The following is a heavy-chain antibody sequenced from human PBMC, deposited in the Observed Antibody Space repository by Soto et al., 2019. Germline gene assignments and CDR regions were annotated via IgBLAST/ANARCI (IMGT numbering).Heavy chain of an antibody. Sequence: SETLSLTCAVYGGSFSGYYWSWIRQPPGKGLEWIGEINHSGSTNYNPSLKSRVTISVDTSKNQFSLKLSSVTAADTAVYYCASTRILRYYGMDVWGQGTTVTVSS. CDR3: ASTRILRYYGMDV. D-gene: IGHD2-15*01. V-gene: IGHV4-34*01. CDR2: INHSGST. J-gene: IGHJ6*02. CDR1: GGSFSGYY.